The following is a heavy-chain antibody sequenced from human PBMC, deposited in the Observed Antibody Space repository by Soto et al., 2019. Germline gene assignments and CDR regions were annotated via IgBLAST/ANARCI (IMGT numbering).Heavy chain of an antibody. CDR2: INPKSGGT. D-gene: IGHD2-15*01. CDR3: ARWGQEYXSGGSCSRHDNSYGMDV. J-gene: IGHJ6*02. V-gene: IGHV1-2*02. Sequence: GAVKVSCKSSGYTFTDHYIHWVGQAPGRGGEGMGWINPKSGGTNYAQKFQGRVTMTRDTSISEAYLDLSGLSSNDTAMYFCARWGQEYXSGGSCSRHDNSYGMDVWGQGTTVTVSS. CDR1: GYTFTDHY.